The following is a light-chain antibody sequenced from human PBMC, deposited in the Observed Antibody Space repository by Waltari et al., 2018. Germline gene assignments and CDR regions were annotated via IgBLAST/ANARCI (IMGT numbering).Light chain of an antibody. CDR3: HQIASLPRT. J-gene: IGKJ1*01. V-gene: IGKV6D-21*02. CDR1: QSIGSR. CDR2: YAS. Sequence: EIVLTQSPDFQSVTPEEKVTITCRASQSIGSRLNWFQQKPNQSPKLLIKYASQSISGVPSRFSGSGSGTDFTLTINSLEAEDAAVYYCHQIASLPRTFGPGTKVEIK.